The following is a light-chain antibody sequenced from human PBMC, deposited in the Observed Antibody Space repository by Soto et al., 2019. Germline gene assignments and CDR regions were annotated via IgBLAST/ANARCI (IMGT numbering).Light chain of an antibody. Sequence: ETVMTQSLVPLSVSPGEGATLSCRASQSVASNLAWYQQQPGQAPRLLIYDASTRATGVPARFSGSGSGTEFTLSISSLQSEDSAVYYCQQYNNWPWTFGQGTKVDI. CDR1: QSVASN. V-gene: IGKV3-15*01. J-gene: IGKJ1*01. CDR2: DAS. CDR3: QQYNNWPWT.